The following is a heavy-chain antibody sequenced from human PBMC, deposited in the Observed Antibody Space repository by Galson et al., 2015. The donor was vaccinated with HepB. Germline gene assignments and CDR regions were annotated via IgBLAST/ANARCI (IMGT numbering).Heavy chain of an antibody. J-gene: IGHJ4*02. CDR1: GGTFSSYA. D-gene: IGHD2-15*01. CDR2: ISGSGGST. CDR3: AKDRGGGDY. V-gene: IGHV3-23*01. Sequence: SCKASGGTFSSYAMSWVRQAPGKGLEWVSAISGSGGSTYYADSVKGRFTISRDNSKNTLYLQMISLRAEDTAVYYCAKDRGGGDYWGQGTLVTVSS.